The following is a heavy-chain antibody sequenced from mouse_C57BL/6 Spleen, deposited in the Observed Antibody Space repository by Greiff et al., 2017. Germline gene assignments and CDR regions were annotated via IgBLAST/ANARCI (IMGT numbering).Heavy chain of an antibody. CDR3: ARSTTVVAGFDY. V-gene: IGHV1-69*01. J-gene: IGHJ2*01. CDR2: IDPSDSYT. Sequence: QVQLQQPGAELVMPGASVKLSCKASGYTFTSYSMHWVKQRPGQGLEWIGDIDPSDSYTNYNQKFKGKSTLTVDKSSSTAYMQLSRLTSEDSAVYYCARSTTVVAGFDYWGQGTTLTVSS. D-gene: IGHD1-1*01. CDR1: GYTFTSYS.